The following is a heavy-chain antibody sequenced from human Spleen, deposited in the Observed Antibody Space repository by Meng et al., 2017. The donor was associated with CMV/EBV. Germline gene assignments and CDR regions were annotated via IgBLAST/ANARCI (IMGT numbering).Heavy chain of an antibody. CDR1: GFTFSTYA. CDR3: AKDLGSGWYSGFEY. J-gene: IGHJ4*02. CDR2: IYNGVATT. V-gene: IGHV3-23*03. D-gene: IGHD6-19*01. Sequence: GESLKISCAASGFTFSTYAMSWVRQAPGKGLEWVSVIYNGVATTYYTDSVKGRFTISRDDSKNTLYLQMNSLRAEDTAVYYCAKDLGSGWYSGFEYWGQGTLVTVSS.